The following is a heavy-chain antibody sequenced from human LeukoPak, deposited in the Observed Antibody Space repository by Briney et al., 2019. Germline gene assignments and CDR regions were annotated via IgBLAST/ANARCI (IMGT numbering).Heavy chain of an antibody. Sequence: PSETLSLTCIVSGGSIRSYYWSWIRQTTGKGLEWIGYISYSGNTNYNPSLKSRVTMSVDTSKNQFSLKLTSVTAADTAVYFCARESDTSGPIDYWGQGRLVAVSS. CDR1: GGSIRSYY. D-gene: IGHD3-22*01. V-gene: IGHV4-59*01. CDR2: ISYSGNT. J-gene: IGHJ4*02. CDR3: ARESDTSGPIDY.